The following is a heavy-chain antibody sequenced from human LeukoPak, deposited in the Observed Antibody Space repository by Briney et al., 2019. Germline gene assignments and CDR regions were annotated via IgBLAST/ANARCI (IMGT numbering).Heavy chain of an antibody. CDR3: AREGMVAAPDT. CDR1: GGSLSSGDYY. D-gene: IGHD2-15*01. CDR2: IYYSGST. V-gene: IGHV4-30-4*08. J-gene: IGHJ5*02. Sequence: SQTLSLTCTVSGGSLSSGDYYWSWIRHPPGKGLEWIGYIYYSGSTYYNPSLKSRVTISVDMSKNQLSLKLSSVTAADTAVYYCAREGMVAAPDTWGQGTLVTVSS.